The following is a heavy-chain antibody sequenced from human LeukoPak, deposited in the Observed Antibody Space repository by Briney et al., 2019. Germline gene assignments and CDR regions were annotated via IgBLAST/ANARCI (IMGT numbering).Heavy chain of an antibody. CDR2: IYFRGST. CDR1: GXSISPYF. D-gene: IGHD3-3*01. J-gene: IGHJ4*02. Sequence: SETLSLTCTVSGXSISPYFGSWIRQPPGMGLEWIGYIYFRGSTTYNPSLKSRVTISLQTSKNQFSLRLTSVTAADTAVYYCARVAFTREYYFDYWGQGTPVTVSS. V-gene: IGHV4-59*01. CDR3: ARVAFTREYYFDY.